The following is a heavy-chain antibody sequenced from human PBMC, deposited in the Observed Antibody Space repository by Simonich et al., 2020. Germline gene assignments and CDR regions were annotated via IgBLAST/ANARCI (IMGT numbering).Heavy chain of an antibody. CDR2: SSVSGSST. CDR1: GFTCSSYA. Sequence: EVQLLESGGGLVQPGGSLRLSCAASGFTCSSYAMSWVRQAPGKGVEWVEASSVSGSSTYYAESVKGRFTISRDNSKNTLYLQMNSLRAEDTAVYYCAKDSSLVGATDWFDPWGQGTLVTVSS. CDR3: AKDSSLVGATDWFDP. V-gene: IGHV3-23*01. J-gene: IGHJ5*02. D-gene: IGHD1-26*01.